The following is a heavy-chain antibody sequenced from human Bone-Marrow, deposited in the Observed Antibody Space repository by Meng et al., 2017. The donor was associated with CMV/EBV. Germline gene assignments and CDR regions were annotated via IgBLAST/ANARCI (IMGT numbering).Heavy chain of an antibody. D-gene: IGHD6-13*01. J-gene: IGHJ4*02. CDR1: GFTFSSYA. CDR3: ARGGPQQLVPPFDY. CDR2: ISSNGGST. V-gene: IGHV3-64*01. Sequence: VESGGGLVKPGGSLRLYCAAPGFTFSSYAMHWVRQAPGKGLEYVSAISSNGGSTYYANSVKGRFTISRDNSKNTLYLQMGSLRAEDMAVYYCARGGPQQLVPPFDYWGQGTLVTVSS.